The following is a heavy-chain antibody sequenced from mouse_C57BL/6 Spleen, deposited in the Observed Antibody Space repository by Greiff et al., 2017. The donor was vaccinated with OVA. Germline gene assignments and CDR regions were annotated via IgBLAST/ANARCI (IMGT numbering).Heavy chain of an antibody. CDR2: IWGGGST. Sequence: VQLQQSGPGLVAPSQSLSITCTVSGFSLTSYGVDWVRQPPGKGLEWLGVIWGGGSTNYNSALMSRRSISKDNSKSQVILKMNSLQTDDTAMYYCAKRGYYGSSSYWYFDVWGTGTTVTVSS. V-gene: IGHV2-9*01. J-gene: IGHJ1*03. D-gene: IGHD1-1*01. CDR3: AKRGYYGSSSYWYFDV. CDR1: GFSLTSYG.